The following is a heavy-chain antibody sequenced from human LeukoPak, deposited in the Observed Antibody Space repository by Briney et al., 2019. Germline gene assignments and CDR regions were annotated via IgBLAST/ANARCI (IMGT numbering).Heavy chain of an antibody. CDR3: AKDLGVVNPFDY. CDR2: IRYDGSNK. J-gene: IGHJ4*02. Sequence: GGSLRLSCAASGFTFSSYGMHWVRQAPGKGLEWVAFIRYDGSNKYYADSVKGRFTISRDNSKNTLYLQMNSLRAEDTAVYYCAKDLGVVNPFDYWGQGTLVTVPS. V-gene: IGHV3-30*02. CDR1: GFTFSSYG. D-gene: IGHD3-22*01.